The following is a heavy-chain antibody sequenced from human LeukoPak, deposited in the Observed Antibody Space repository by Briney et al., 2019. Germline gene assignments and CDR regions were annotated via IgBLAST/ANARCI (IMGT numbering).Heavy chain of an antibody. CDR2: TYYSGST. J-gene: IGHJ6*02. CDR1: GGSISSSSYY. CDR3: ARQGITMSLYYYGMDV. Sequence: TSETLSLTCTVSGGSISSSSYYWGWIRQPPGKGLEWIGSTYYSGSTYYNPSLKSRVTISVDTSKNQFSLKLSSVTAADTAVYYCARQGITMSLYYYGMDVWGQGTTVTVSS. V-gene: IGHV4-39*01. D-gene: IGHD3-10*02.